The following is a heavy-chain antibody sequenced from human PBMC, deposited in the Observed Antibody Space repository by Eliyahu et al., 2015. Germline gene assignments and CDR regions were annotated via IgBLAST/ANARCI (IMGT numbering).Heavy chain of an antibody. D-gene: IGHD3-10*01. J-gene: IGHJ4*02. V-gene: IGHV4-34*01. CDR3: ARDKDGTMDL. CDR2: INHSGTT. CDR1: GGSFSGYY. Sequence: QVQLQQWGAGXLXPSETLSLTCAXYGGSFSGYYWSWIRQPPGKGLEWIGEINHSGTTNYTPSLKSRVTISLDTSKNQFSLKLISVTAADTAVYYCARDKDGTMDLWGQGTLVTVSS.